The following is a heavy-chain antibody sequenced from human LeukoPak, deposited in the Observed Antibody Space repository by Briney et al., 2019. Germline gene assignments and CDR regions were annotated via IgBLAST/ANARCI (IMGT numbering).Heavy chain of an antibody. CDR3: ASSVPGYNWFDP. D-gene: IGHD2-2*01. J-gene: IGHJ5*02. V-gene: IGHV1-8*01. CDR1: GYTCTSYD. CDR2: MNPNSGNT. Sequence: ASVKVSCKASGYTCTSYDINWVRQATGQGLEWMGWMNPNSGNTGYAQKFQGRVTMTRNTSISTAYMELSSLRSEDTAVYYCASSVPGYNWFDPWGQGTLVTVSS.